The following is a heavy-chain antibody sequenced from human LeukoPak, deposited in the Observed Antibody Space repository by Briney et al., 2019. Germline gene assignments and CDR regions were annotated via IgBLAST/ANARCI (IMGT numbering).Heavy chain of an antibody. CDR1: GYTFTSYY. J-gene: IGHJ6*03. CDR3: ARAVGPSGSYSSYYYMDV. V-gene: IGHV1-46*01. CDR2: INPSGGST. Sequence: ASVKVSCKASGYTFTSYYMHWVRQAPGQGLEWMGIINPSGGSTSYAQKFQGRVTMTRDTSTSTVYMELSSLRSEDTAVYYCARAVGPSGSYSSYYYMDVWGKGTTVTISS. D-gene: IGHD3-10*01.